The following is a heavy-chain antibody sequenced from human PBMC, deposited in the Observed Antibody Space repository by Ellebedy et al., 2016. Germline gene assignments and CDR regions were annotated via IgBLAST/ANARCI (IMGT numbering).Heavy chain of an antibody. J-gene: IGHJ6*02. D-gene: IGHD5-18*01. CDR2: IYYSGST. Sequence: SETLSLTXTVSGGSISSYYWSWIRQPPGKGLEWIGYIYYSGSTNYNPSLKSRVTISVDTSKNQFSLKLSSVTAADTAVYYCARARIQLWSYHTYYYGMDFWGQGTTVTVSS. CDR3: ARARIQLWSYHTYYYGMDF. V-gene: IGHV4-59*01. CDR1: GGSISSYY.